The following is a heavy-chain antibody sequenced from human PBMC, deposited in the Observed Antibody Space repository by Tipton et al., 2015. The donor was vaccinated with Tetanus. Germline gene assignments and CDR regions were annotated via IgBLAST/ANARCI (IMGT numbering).Heavy chain of an antibody. CDR2: IYQNGDA. V-gene: IGHV4-59*01. D-gene: IGHD2-21*01. Sequence: TLSLTCTVSGGSISSFYWYWIRQPPGKGLEWIAYIYQNGDANYNPSLQSRVTISVDTSKNQFSLQQAFVTAADTAIYYCARERIEAFYCHGLDVWGPGTTVTVSS. CDR3: ARERIEAFYCHGLDV. J-gene: IGHJ6*02. CDR1: GGSISSFY.